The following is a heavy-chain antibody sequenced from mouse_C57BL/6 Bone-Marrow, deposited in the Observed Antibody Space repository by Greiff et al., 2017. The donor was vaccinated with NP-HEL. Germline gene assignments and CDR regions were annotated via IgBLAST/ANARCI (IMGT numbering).Heavy chain of an antibody. Sequence: EVKLMESGPVLVKPGASVKMSCKASGYTFTDYYMNWVKQSHGKSLEWIGVINPYNGGTSYNQKFKGKATLTVDKSSSTAYMELNSLTSEDSAVYYGARPYLLLRSPKDFDFWGQGTTLTVSS. J-gene: IGHJ2*01. CDR3: ARPYLLLRSPKDFDF. D-gene: IGHD1-1*01. V-gene: IGHV1-19*01. CDR2: INPYNGGT. CDR1: GYTFTDYY.